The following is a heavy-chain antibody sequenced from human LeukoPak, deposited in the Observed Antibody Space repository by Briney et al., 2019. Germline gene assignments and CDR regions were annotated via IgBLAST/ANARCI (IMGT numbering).Heavy chain of an antibody. CDR1: GFTFDDYG. J-gene: IGHJ4*02. V-gene: IGHV3-20*04. CDR3: ASGGIYYGAAFDF. D-gene: IGHD1-26*01. Sequence: PGGSLRLSCAASGFTFDDYGMSWVRHAPGKGLEWVSGINWNGGSTGYADSVKGRFTISRDNAKNSLHLQMNSLRAEDTALYYCASGGIYYGAAFDFWGQGTLVTVSS. CDR2: INWNGGST.